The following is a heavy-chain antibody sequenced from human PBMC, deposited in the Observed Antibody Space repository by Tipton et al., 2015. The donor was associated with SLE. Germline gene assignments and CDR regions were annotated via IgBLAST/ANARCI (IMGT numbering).Heavy chain of an antibody. V-gene: IGHV4-34*01. Sequence: TLSLTCAVYGVSFSGYYWSWIRQPPGKGLEWIGEINHSGSTNYNPSLKSRVTISVDTSKNQFSLKLSSVTAADTAVYYCATVDTAMVGTGFDYWGQGTLVTVSS. CDR2: INHSGST. CDR3: ATVDTAMVGTGFDY. J-gene: IGHJ4*02. CDR1: GVSFSGYY. D-gene: IGHD5-18*01.